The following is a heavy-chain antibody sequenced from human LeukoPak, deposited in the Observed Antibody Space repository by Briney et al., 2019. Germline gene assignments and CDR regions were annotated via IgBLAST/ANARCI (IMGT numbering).Heavy chain of an antibody. D-gene: IGHD3-22*01. CDR3: AKTRNRYYDSSGCFDY. CDR2: ISGSGGGT. Sequence: GGSLRLSCAASGFTFSSYAMSWVRQAPGKGLEWVSAISGSGGGTYYADSVKGRFTISRDNSKNTLYLQMNSLRAEDTAVYYCAKTRNRYYDSSGCFDYWGQGTLVTVSS. CDR1: GFTFSSYA. V-gene: IGHV3-23*01. J-gene: IGHJ4*02.